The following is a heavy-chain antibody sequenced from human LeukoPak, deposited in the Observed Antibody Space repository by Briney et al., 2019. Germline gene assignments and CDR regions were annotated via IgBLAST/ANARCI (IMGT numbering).Heavy chain of an antibody. CDR1: GGSFSGCY. V-gene: IGHV4-34*01. D-gene: IGHD5-18*01. Sequence: SETLSLTCAVYGGSFSGCYWSWIRQPPGKGLEWIGEINHSGSTNYNPSLKSRVTISVDTSKNQFSLGLSSVTAADTAVYYCARVEGYSYGYADYWGQGTLVTVSS. CDR2: INHSGST. CDR3: ARVEGYSYGYADY. J-gene: IGHJ4*02.